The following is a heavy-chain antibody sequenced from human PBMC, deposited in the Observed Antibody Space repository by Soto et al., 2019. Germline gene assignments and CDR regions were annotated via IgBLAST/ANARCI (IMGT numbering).Heavy chain of an antibody. CDR2: ISAYNGNT. CDR1: GYTFTSYG. D-gene: IGHD6-19*01. J-gene: IGHJ3*02. CDR3: ARAIRTAVAGKGIAFDI. V-gene: IGHV1-18*01. Sequence: QVQLVQSGAEVKKPGASVKVSCKASGYTFTSYGISWVRQAPGQGLEWMGWISAYNGNTNYAQKLQGRVTMTTDTSTSTAYMELRSLRSDDTAVYYCARAIRTAVAGKGIAFDIWGQGTMVTVSS.